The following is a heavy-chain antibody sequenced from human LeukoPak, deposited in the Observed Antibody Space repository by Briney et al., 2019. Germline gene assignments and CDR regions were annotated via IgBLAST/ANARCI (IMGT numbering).Heavy chain of an antibody. J-gene: IGHJ4*02. CDR3: AKDRERIQLWYFDY. D-gene: IGHD5-18*01. CDR1: GLSVSSNY. Sequence: GGSLRLSCVASGLSVSSNYMSWVRQAPGKGLEWVGRIKSKTDGGTTDYAAPVKGRFSISRDDSKHTLYLQMNSLRAEDTAVYYCAKDRERIQLWYFDYWGQGTLVTVSS. CDR2: IKSKTDGGTT. V-gene: IGHV3-15*01.